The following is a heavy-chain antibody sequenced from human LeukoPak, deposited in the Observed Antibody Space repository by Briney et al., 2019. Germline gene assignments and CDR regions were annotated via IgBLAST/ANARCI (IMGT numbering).Heavy chain of an antibody. V-gene: IGHV3-21*04. CDR1: GFTFSTYS. Sequence: GGSLRLSCTASGFTFSTYSMNWVRQAPGKGLEWVASISDRGTYIYYADSVKGRFTISRDNAKNSLYLQMNSLRAEDTAVYYCARDSVYGSGSYYNLWGQGTLVTVSS. D-gene: IGHD3-10*01. CDR2: ISDRGTYI. J-gene: IGHJ5*02. CDR3: ARDSVYGSGSYYNL.